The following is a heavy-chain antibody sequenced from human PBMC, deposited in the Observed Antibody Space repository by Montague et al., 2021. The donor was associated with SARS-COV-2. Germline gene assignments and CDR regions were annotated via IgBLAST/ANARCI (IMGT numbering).Heavy chain of an antibody. V-gene: IGHV3-7*01. Sequence: SLRRSCAASRFSFSSYRMTWIRRAPGKGPEWVATIDRDGYEVYYVDSVKGRFTISRDNARNSLYLQLTSLRGEDTAVYYCARGGRGTSYYWEYWGQGTLVTVSS. J-gene: IGHJ4*02. CDR1: RFSFSSYR. CDR2: IDRDGYEV. D-gene: IGHD2-2*01. CDR3: ARGGRGTSYYWEY.